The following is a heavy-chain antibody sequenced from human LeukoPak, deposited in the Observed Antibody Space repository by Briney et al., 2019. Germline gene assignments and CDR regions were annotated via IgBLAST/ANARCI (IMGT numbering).Heavy chain of an antibody. V-gene: IGHV3-23*01. D-gene: IGHD3-22*01. CDR3: AKDPNYYDGSGYYH. CDR2: ISGSGGST. J-gene: IGHJ5*02. CDR1: GFTFSSYA. Sequence: PGASLRLSCAASGFTFSSYAMSWVRQAPGKGLEWVSAISGSGGSTYYAASVKGRFTISRDNSKNTLYLQMNSLRAQDTAVYYCAKDPNYYDGSGYYHWGQGTLVTVSS.